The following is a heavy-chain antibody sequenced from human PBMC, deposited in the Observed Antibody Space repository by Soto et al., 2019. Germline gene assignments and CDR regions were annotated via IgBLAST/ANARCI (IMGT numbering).Heavy chain of an antibody. D-gene: IGHD5-18*01. V-gene: IGHV3-30-3*01. CDR2: ISYDGNNK. CDR3: AKGEGWWIQLYNYYYGMDV. CDR1: GFTYSTYT. J-gene: IGHJ6*02. Sequence: GGSLRLSCAASGFTYSTYTMHWVRQAPGKGLEWVAVISYDGNNKFYADSVKGRFTISRDNSKNTLYLQMNSLRAEDTAVYYCAKGEGWWIQLYNYYYGMDVWGQGTTVTVSS.